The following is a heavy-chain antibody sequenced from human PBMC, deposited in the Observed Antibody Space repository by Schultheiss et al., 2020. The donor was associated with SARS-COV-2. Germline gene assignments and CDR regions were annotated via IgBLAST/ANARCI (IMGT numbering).Heavy chain of an antibody. CDR1: GGSISSYY. Sequence: SETLSLTCTVSGGSISSYYWSWIRQSPGKGLDWIGYIYYSGNTNYNPSLKSRVTISVDTSKNQFSLKLSSVTAADTAVYYCARFSENYYDSSAFDIWGQGTMVTVSS. CDR2: IYYSGNT. V-gene: IGHV4-59*08. J-gene: IGHJ3*02. D-gene: IGHD3-22*01. CDR3: ARFSENYYDSSAFDI.